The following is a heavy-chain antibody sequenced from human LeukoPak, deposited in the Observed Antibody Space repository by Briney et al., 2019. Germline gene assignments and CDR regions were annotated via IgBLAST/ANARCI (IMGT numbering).Heavy chain of an antibody. V-gene: IGHV3-23*01. J-gene: IGHJ4*02. CDR1: GFSPRSYD. Sequence: GGSLRLSCVPSGFSPRSYDISGVGPAPERGGEWVSDITGTGGNTYYADSVKGRFTISRDNSKNTLYLQMTSLKDEDTAVYYCAKVKDTSGSRFDYWGQGTLVTVSS. CDR3: AKVKDTSGSRFDY. D-gene: IGHD3-22*01. CDR2: ITGTGGNT.